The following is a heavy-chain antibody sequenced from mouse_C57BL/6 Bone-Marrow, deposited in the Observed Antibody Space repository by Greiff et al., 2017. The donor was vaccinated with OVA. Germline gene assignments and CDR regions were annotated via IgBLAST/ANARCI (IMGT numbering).Heavy chain of an antibody. V-gene: IGHV1-7*01. Sequence: QVQLQQSGAELAKPGASVKLSCKASGYTFTSYWMHWVNQRPGQGLEWIGYINPSSGYTKYNQKFKDKATFTADKSSSTAYMQLSSLTYEDSAVYYYASEAYYSNLYYFDYWGQGTTLTVSS. D-gene: IGHD2-5*01. J-gene: IGHJ2*01. CDR1: GYTFTSYW. CDR2: INPSSGYT. CDR3: ASEAYYSNLYYFDY.